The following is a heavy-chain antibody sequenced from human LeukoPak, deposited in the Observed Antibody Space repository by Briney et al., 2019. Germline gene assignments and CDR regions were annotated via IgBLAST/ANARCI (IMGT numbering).Heavy chain of an antibody. CDR3: ARGIVRGVSAPDI. Sequence: SETLSLTCAVYGDFFSGYYWSWIRQPPGKGLEWIGEINHSGSTNYNPSLKSRVTISLDTSKNQFSLKLRSVTAADTAIYYCARGIVRGVSAPDIWGQGTMVTVSS. V-gene: IGHV4-34*01. CDR2: INHSGST. D-gene: IGHD3-10*01. CDR1: GDFFSGYY. J-gene: IGHJ3*02.